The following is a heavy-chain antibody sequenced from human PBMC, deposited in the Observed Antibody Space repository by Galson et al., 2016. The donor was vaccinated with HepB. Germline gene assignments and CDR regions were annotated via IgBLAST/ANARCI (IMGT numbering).Heavy chain of an antibody. V-gene: IGHV3-9*01. CDR1: GFTFDDYA. Sequence: SLRLSCATSGFTFDDYAMHWVRQSPGKGLEWVSGISWDSRSIDYVDSVKGRFTISRDNAKNSLYLQMDSLRPDDTAFYFCARRSSKIGARHRFFDRWGRGTLVTVSS. CDR3: ARRSSKIGARHRFFDR. J-gene: IGHJ2*01. CDR2: ISWDSRSI. D-gene: IGHD1-26*01.